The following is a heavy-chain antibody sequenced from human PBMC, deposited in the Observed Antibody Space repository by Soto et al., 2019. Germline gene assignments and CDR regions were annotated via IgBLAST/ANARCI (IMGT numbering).Heavy chain of an antibody. CDR1: GYSFTSYW. CDR3: ARLAQNGYYYYGMDV. D-gene: IGHD2-15*01. J-gene: IGHJ6*02. Sequence: GESLKISCKGSGYSFTSYWIGWVRQMPGKGLEWMGIIYPGDSDTRYSPSFQGQVTISADKSISTAYLQWSSLKASDTAMYYCARLAQNGYYYYGMDVWGQGTTVTVSS. CDR2: IYPGDSDT. V-gene: IGHV5-51*01.